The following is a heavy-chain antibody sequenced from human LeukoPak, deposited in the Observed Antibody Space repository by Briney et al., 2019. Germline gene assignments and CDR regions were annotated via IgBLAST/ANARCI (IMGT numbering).Heavy chain of an antibody. J-gene: IGHJ4*02. CDR2: IEPKSGGA. V-gene: IGHV1-2*02. CDR3: AIENYYDSSGFSKAFDY. D-gene: IGHD3-22*01. Sequence: XGXIEPKSGGAVYVRNFRGRVTVTRDTSVSTAYMELSGLRSDDTAVYYCAIENYYDSSGFSKAFDYWGQGTLVTVSS.